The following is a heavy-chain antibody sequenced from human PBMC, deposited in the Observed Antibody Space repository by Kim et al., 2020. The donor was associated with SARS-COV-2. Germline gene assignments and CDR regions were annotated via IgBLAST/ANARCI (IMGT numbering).Heavy chain of an antibody. CDR2: IYYSGST. Sequence: SETLSLTCTVSGGSISSYYWSWIRQPPGKGLEWIGYIYYSGSTNYNPSLKSRVTISVDTSKTQFSLKLSSVTAADTAASYCARHSGFWAASPQSFVYYWG. J-gene: IGHJ4*01. D-gene: IGHD3-3*01. CDR1: GGSISSYY. CDR3: ARHSGFWAASPQSFVYY. V-gene: IGHV4-59*08.